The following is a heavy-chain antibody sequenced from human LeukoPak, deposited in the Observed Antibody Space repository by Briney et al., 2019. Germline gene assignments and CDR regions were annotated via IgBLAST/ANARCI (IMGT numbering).Heavy chain of an antibody. J-gene: IGHJ4*02. CDR2: IYHSGSA. CDR3: ASAGHDGIGYKVC. CDR1: GGSISSSNW. V-gene: IGHV4-4*02. D-gene: IGHD3-22*01. Sequence: SGTLSLTCAVSGGSISSSNWWSWVRQPPGKGLEWIGEIYHSGSANYNPSLKSRVTISVDKSKSQFSLRLSSVTAADTAVYYCASAGHDGIGYKVCWGQGTLVTVSS.